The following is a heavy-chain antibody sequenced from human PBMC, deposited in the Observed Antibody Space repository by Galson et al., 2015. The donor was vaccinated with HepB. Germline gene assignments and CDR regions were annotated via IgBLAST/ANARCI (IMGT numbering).Heavy chain of an antibody. CDR2: INPGNGNT. D-gene: IGHD4-17*01. Sequence: SVKVSCKASGYTFSTYTIHWVRQAPGQRLEWMGWINPGNGNTRSSQRFQDRVTITRDTSTTTAYMELTSLISEDTAVYFCARGVNYGDFALDHWGQGTLVTVSS. J-gene: IGHJ4*02. CDR3: ARGVNYGDFALDH. CDR1: GYTFSTYT. V-gene: IGHV1-3*01.